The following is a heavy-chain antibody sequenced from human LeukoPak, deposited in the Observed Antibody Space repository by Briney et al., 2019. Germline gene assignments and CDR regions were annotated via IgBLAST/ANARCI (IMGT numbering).Heavy chain of an antibody. V-gene: IGHV4-34*01. Sequence: SETLSLTCAVYGGSFSGYYWSWIRQPPGKGLEWIGEINHSGSTNYNPSLKSRVTISVDTSKNQFSLKLNSVTAADTAVYYCARGVKQWLVAGYFDYWGQGTLVTVSS. J-gene: IGHJ4*02. CDR2: INHSGST. D-gene: IGHD6-19*01. CDR3: ARGVKQWLVAGYFDY. CDR1: GGSFSGYY.